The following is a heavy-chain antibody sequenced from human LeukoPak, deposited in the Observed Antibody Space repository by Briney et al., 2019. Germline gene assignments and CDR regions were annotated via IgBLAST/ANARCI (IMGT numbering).Heavy chain of an antibody. CDR3: AKDVYGGKLRGFRYYGMDV. CDR1: GFIFSNYG. V-gene: IGHV3-30*18. D-gene: IGHD4-23*01. CDR2: ISYDGSNK. Sequence: GRSLRLSCATSGFIFSNYGMHWVRQAPGKGLEWVAVISYDGSNKNYADSVKGRFTISRDNSKNTLYLQMNSLRAEDTAVYYCAKDVYGGKLRGFRYYGMDVWGQGTTVTVSS. J-gene: IGHJ6*02.